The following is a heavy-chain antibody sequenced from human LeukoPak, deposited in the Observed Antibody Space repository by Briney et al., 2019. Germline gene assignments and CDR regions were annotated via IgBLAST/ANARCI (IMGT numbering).Heavy chain of an antibody. CDR3: ARGRGYSNSKLDY. D-gene: IGHD4-11*01. Sequence: PSETLSLTCAVYGGSFSGYYWSWIRQPPGKGLEWIGEINHSGSTNYNPSLKSRVTISVDRSKNQFSLKLSSVTAADTAVYYCARGRGYSNSKLDYWGQGTLVTVSS. CDR2: INHSGST. V-gene: IGHV4-34*01. CDR1: GGSFSGYY. J-gene: IGHJ4*02.